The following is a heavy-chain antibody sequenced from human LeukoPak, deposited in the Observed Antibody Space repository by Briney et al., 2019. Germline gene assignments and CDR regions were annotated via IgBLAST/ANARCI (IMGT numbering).Heavy chain of an antibody. CDR2: ISSSSSYI. Sequence: GRSLRLSCTASGFTSRDYAMSWFRQAPGKGLEWVSSISSSSSYIYYADSVKGRFTISRDNAKNSLYLQMNSLRAEDTAVYYCARRILTGYDAFDIWGQGTMVTVSS. J-gene: IGHJ3*02. D-gene: IGHD3-9*01. CDR3: ARRILTGYDAFDI. V-gene: IGHV3-21*01. CDR1: GFTSRDYA.